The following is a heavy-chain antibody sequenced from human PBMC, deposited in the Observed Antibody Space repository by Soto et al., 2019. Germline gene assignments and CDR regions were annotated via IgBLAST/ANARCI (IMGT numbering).Heavy chain of an antibody. V-gene: IGHV3-23*01. CDR3: AKVNCISTRCYLYYYYGMDV. CDR2: ISSNGGST. Sequence: GGSLRLSCAASGFTFSSYAMNWVRLAPGKGLEWVSVISSNGGSTYYADSVKGRFTISRDDSRDALYLQMSSLRAEDTAVYYCAKVNCISTRCYLYYYYGMDVWGQGTTVTVSS. CDR1: GFTFSSYA. J-gene: IGHJ6*02. D-gene: IGHD2-2*01.